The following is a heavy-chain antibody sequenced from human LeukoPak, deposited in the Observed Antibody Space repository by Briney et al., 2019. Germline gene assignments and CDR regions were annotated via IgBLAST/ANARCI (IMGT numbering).Heavy chain of an antibody. V-gene: IGHV3-21*01. D-gene: IGHD1-26*01. CDR3: ARDRGYSGSYYFYSLDY. Sequence: GGSLRLSCAASGFTFSSYSMNWVRQAPGKGLEWVSSISSSSSYIYYADSVKGRFTISRDNAKNSLYLQMNSLRAEDTAVYYCARDRGYSGSYYFYSLDYWGQGTLVTVSS. CDR2: ISSSSSYI. J-gene: IGHJ4*02. CDR1: GFTFSSYS.